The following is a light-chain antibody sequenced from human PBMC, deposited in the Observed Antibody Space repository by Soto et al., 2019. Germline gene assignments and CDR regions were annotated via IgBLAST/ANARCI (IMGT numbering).Light chain of an antibody. V-gene: IGLV1-44*01. CDR1: SSNIGSNT. J-gene: IGLJ3*02. CDR3: AAWDDSLNGWV. CDR2: SNN. Sequence: QAVLTQPPSASGTPGQRVTSYCSGSSSNIGSNTVNWYQQLPGTAPKLLIYSNNQRPSGVPDRFSGSKSGTSASLAISGLQSEDEADYYCAAWDDSLNGWVFGGGTKLTVL.